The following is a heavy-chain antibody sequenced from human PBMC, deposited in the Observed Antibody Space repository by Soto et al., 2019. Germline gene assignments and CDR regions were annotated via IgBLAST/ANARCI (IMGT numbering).Heavy chain of an antibody. D-gene: IGHD3-22*01. V-gene: IGHV3-33*01. CDR2: IWYDGSNK. Sequence: GGSLRLSCAASGFTFSSYGMHWVRQAPGKGLEWVAVIWYDGSNKYYADSVKGRFTISRDNSKNTLYLQMNSLRAEDTAVYYCAREVSDSSGYYSPYFEYWGQGTLVTVSS. CDR1: GFTFSSYG. CDR3: AREVSDSSGYYSPYFEY. J-gene: IGHJ4*02.